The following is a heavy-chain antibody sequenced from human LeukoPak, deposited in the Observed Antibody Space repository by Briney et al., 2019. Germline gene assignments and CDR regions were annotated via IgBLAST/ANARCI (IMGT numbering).Heavy chain of an antibody. CDR1: GFTFSSYG. CDR2: ISGSGGST. D-gene: IGHD2-15*01. CDR3: ARAAVYCSDGSCSGGQNAFDI. Sequence: GGSLRLSCAASGFTFSSYGMSWVRQAPGKGLEWVSAISGSGGSTYYADSVKGRFTISRDNSKNTLYLQTNSLRAEDTAVYYCARAAVYCSDGSCSGGQNAFDIWGQGTMVTVSS. J-gene: IGHJ3*02. V-gene: IGHV3-23*01.